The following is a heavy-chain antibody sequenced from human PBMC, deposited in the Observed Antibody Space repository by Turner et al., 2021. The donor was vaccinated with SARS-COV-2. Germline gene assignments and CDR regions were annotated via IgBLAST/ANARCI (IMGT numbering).Heavy chain of an antibody. J-gene: IGHJ3*02. V-gene: IGHV3-13*05. CDR3: ARGRGFCTSTSCYTNDAFDI. CDR1: GFTFSSYD. CDR2: IGTAGDP. Sequence: EVQRVESGGGLVQPGGSLRLPCAASGFTFSSYDMDWVRQATGKGLECVSAIGTAGDPYYPGSVKGRFTISRENAKNSLYLKMTSLRAGDTAVYYCARGRGFCTSTSCYTNDAFDIWGQGTMVTISS. D-gene: IGHD2-2*02.